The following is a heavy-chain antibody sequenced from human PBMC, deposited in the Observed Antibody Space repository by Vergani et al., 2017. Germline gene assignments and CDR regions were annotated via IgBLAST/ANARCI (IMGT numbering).Heavy chain of an antibody. J-gene: IGHJ4*02. Sequence: EVQLVESGGGLVQPGGSLRLSCAASGFTFSNAWMSWVRQAPGKGLEWVGRIKSKTDGGTTDYAAPVKGRFTISRDDSKNTLYLQMNSLKTEDTAVYYCTTDRDIVVVPAAINWYFDYWGQGTLVTVSS. V-gene: IGHV3-15*01. D-gene: IGHD2-2*02. CDR1: GFTFSNAW. CDR3: TTDRDIVVVPAAINWYFDY. CDR2: IKSKTDGGTT.